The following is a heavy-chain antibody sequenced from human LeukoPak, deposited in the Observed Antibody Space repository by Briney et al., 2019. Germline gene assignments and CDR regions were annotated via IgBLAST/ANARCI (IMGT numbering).Heavy chain of an antibody. CDR1: GFTFSSYW. CDR2: IKQDGSEK. D-gene: IGHD6-19*01. V-gene: IGHV3-7*01. Sequence: PGGSLRLSCAASGFTFSSYWMSWVRQAPGKGLEWVANIKQDGSEKYYVDSVKGRFTISRDNAKNSLYLQMNSLRAEDTAVYYCARDRVSWAGNEHFDYWGQGTLVTVSS. CDR3: ARDRVSWAGNEHFDY. J-gene: IGHJ4*02.